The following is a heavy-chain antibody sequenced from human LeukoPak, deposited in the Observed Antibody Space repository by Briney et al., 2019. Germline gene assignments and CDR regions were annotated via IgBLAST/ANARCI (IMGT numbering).Heavy chain of an antibody. V-gene: IGHV3-66*01. CDR1: GFTVSSNY. CDR3: ARDRRYYYYGMDV. Sequence: PGGSLRLSCAASGFTVSSNYMSWVRQAPGKALEWVSVIYSGGSTYYADSVKGRFTISRDNSKNTLYLQMNSLRAEDTAVYYCARDRRYYYYGMDVWGQGTTVTVSS. J-gene: IGHJ6*02. CDR2: IYSGGST.